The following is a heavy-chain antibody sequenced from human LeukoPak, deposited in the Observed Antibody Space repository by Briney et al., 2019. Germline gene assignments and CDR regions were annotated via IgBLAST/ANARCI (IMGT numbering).Heavy chain of an antibody. Sequence: PSETLSLTCTVAGGSISSYYWSWIRQPPGKGLEWIGYIYYSGSTNYNPSLKSRVTISVDTSKNQFSLKLSSVTAADTAVYYCARDLRVATARRSLWYFDLWGRGTLVTVSS. CDR3: ARDLRVATARRSLWYFDL. CDR2: IYYSGST. CDR1: GGSISSYY. V-gene: IGHV4-59*01. D-gene: IGHD5-12*01. J-gene: IGHJ2*01.